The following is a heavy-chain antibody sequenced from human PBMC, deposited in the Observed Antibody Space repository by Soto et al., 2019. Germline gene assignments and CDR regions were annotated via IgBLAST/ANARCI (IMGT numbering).Heavy chain of an antibody. Sequence: GGSLRLSCAASGFTFSIYAMTWVRQAPGKGLEWVSTTGATGRTTYYADSVKGRFTVSRDNSKNTLDLQMSNLRAEDTAVYYCATVHNTSRSFDYWGQGTLVTVSS. V-gene: IGHV3-23*01. CDR1: GFTFSIYA. CDR3: ATVHNTSRSFDY. CDR2: TGATGRTT. J-gene: IGHJ4*02. D-gene: IGHD1-20*01.